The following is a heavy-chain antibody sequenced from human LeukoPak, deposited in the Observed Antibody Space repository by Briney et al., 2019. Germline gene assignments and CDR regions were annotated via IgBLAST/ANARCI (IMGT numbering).Heavy chain of an antibody. CDR2: ISSSSYTI. Sequence: GGSLRLSCAASGFTFSSYSMNWVRQAPGKGLEWVSYISSSSYTIYYAGSVKGRFTISRDNAENSLYLQMNSLRDEDTAVYFCARDSSGWYYFDYWGQGALVTVSS. D-gene: IGHD6-19*01. CDR3: ARDSSGWYYFDY. V-gene: IGHV3-48*02. CDR1: GFTFSSYS. J-gene: IGHJ4*02.